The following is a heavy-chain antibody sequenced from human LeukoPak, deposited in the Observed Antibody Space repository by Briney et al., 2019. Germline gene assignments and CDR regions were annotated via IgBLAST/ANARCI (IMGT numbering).Heavy chain of an antibody. CDR2: INPNSGGL. Sequence: ASVKVPCKASGYTFTSYDINWARQATGQGLEWMGCINPNSGGLKYAQKFQDRVTVTRDTSINTVYMELIRLKSDDTAVYYCARVAYYYDSSGYFDYWGQGTLVTVSS. CDR1: GYTFTSYD. V-gene: IGHV1-2*02. J-gene: IGHJ4*02. D-gene: IGHD3-22*01. CDR3: ARVAYYYDSSGYFDY.